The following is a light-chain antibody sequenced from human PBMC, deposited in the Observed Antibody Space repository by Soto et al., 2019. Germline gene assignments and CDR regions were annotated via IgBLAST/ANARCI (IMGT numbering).Light chain of an antibody. J-gene: IGKJ5*01. Sequence: EIVLTQSPATLSLSPGEGATLSCRASQSVGSLLAWYQQKPGQAPRLVIYDASNRATGIPARFSGSGYGTDFTLTISSLEPEDFAVYYCQPRSNWPITFGQGTRLEMK. V-gene: IGKV3-11*01. CDR1: QSVGSL. CDR2: DAS. CDR3: QPRSNWPIT.